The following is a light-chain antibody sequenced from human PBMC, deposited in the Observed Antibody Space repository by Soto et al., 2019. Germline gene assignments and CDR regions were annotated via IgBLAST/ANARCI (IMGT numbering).Light chain of an antibody. CDR2: NVN. V-gene: IGLV2-11*01. CDR3: V. J-gene: IGLJ2*01. CDR1: SSDVGSYDY. Sequence: QSALIQPPSVSGSPGQSVTISCTGTSSDVGSYDYVSWYQQHPGTVPKPMIYNVNTQPSGVPDRFSGSKSGNTASMTISGLQAEDEAAGNVVFGGGTKLT.